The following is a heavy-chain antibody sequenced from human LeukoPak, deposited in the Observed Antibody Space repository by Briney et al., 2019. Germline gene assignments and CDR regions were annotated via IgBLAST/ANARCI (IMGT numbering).Heavy chain of an antibody. D-gene: IGHD6-6*01. V-gene: IGHV3-30*18. J-gene: IGHJ5*02. Sequence: QPGRSLRLSCAASGFTFSSYGMHWVRQAPGKGLEWVALILYDGTTKYYADSVKGRFTISRDNSKNMLFLQMNSLRAEDTALYYCAKEGPARFWFDPWGRGILVTVSS. CDR2: ILYDGTTK. CDR3: AKEGPARFWFDP. CDR1: GFTFSSYG.